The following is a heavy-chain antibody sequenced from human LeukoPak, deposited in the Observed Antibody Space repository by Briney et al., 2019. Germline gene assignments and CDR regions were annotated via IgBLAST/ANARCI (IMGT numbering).Heavy chain of an antibody. D-gene: IGHD3-10*01. V-gene: IGHV3-23*01. CDR1: GFTVSSNY. CDR3: AKGRRAYYGSGSYAFDI. Sequence: GGSLRLSCAASGFTVSSNYMSWVRQAPGKGLEWVSAISGSGGSTYYADSVKGRFTISRDNSKNTLYLQMNSLRAEDTAVYYCAKGRRAYYGSGSYAFDIWGQGTMVTVSS. CDR2: ISGSGGST. J-gene: IGHJ3*02.